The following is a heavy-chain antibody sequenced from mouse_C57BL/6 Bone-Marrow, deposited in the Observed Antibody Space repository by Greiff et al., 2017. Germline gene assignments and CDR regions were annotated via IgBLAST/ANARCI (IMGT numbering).Heavy chain of an antibody. Sequence: VQLQQSGAELVRPGASVKLSCTASGFNIKDDYMHWVKQRPEQGLEWIGWIDPENGDTEYASKFQGKATITADTSSNTAYLHLSSLTSEDTAVYYCTSLVITTVVFDYWGQGTTLTVSS. CDR2: IDPENGDT. D-gene: IGHD1-1*01. J-gene: IGHJ2*01. V-gene: IGHV14-4*01. CDR3: TSLVITTVVFDY. CDR1: GFNIKDDY.